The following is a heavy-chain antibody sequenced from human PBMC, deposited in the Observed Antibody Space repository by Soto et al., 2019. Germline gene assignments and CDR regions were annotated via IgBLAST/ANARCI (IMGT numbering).Heavy chain of an antibody. D-gene: IGHD2-15*01. Sequence: QVPLVQSGAEVKKPGASVKVSCKASGYTFTSYGISWVRQAPGQGLEWMGWISAYNGNTNYAQKLQGRVTVNTDTSTSTAYMELRSLRSDDTAVYYCARDPRPYCSGGSCYGYWYFDLWGRGTLVTVSS. CDR1: GYTFTSYG. CDR3: ARDPRPYCSGGSCYGYWYFDL. V-gene: IGHV1-18*01. CDR2: ISAYNGNT. J-gene: IGHJ2*01.